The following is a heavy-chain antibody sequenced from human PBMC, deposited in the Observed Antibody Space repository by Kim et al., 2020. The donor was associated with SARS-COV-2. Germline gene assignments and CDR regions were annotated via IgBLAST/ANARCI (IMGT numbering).Heavy chain of an antibody. CDR2: ISGSGGST. Sequence: GGSLRLSRAASVFTFSSYAMSWVRQAPGKGLEWVSGISGSGGSTYYADSVKGRFTISRDNSKNTLYLQMNSLRAEDTAVYYCANPIAARPYYYYGMDVWGQGTTVTVSS. CDR3: ANPIAARPYYYYGMDV. CDR1: VFTFSSYA. J-gene: IGHJ6*02. D-gene: IGHD6-6*01. V-gene: IGHV3-23*01.